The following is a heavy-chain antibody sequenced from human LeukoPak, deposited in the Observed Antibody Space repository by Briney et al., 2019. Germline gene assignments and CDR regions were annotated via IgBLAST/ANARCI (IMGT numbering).Heavy chain of an antibody. CDR1: GGSISSYY. CDR3: ARARSSGYPDY. CDR2: IYYSGST. J-gene: IGHJ4*02. Sequence: SETLSLTCTVSGGSISSYYRSWIRQPPGKGLEWIGYIYYSGSTNYNPSLKSRVTISLDTSKTQFSLKLSSVTAADTAVYYCARARSSGYPDYWGQGTLVTVSS. V-gene: IGHV4-59*01. D-gene: IGHD3-22*01.